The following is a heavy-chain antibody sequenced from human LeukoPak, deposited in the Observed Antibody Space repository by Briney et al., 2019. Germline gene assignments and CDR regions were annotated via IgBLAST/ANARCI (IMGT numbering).Heavy chain of an antibody. CDR3: ATPGRQWLLTDYFDY. D-gene: IGHD6-19*01. J-gene: IGHJ4*02. Sequence: PGGSLRLSCAASGFTFSVYSMNWVRQAPGKGLEWVSSISSSSSYIYYADSVKGRFTISRDNAKNSLYLQMNSLRAEDTAVYYCATPGRQWLLTDYFDYWGQGTLVTVSS. V-gene: IGHV3-21*01. CDR2: ISSSSSYI. CDR1: GFTFSVYS.